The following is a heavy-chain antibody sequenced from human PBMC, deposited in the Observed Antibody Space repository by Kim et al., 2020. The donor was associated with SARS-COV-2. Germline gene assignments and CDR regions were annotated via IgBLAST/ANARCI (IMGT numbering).Heavy chain of an antibody. V-gene: IGHV3-53*01. CDR1: GFTVSGNY. D-gene: IGHD3-10*01. CDR3: AGRGGGYYYGMDV. Sequence: GGSLRLSCAASGFTVSGNYMSWARQAPGRGLEWVSFIYGDGNTHYANSLKGRFTISRDISKNTLYLQMNSLRAEDTAVYYCAGRGGGYYYGMDVWGQGTT. J-gene: IGHJ6*02. CDR2: IYGDGNT.